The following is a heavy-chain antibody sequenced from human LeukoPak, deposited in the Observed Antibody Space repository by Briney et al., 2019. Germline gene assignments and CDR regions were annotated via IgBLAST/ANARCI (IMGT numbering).Heavy chain of an antibody. CDR2: ISSSGTTI. Sequence: GGSLRLSCAASGFTFRSYEMNWVRQAPGKGLEWVSYISSSGTTIYYADSVKGRFTISRDNSKNTLYLQMNSLRAEDTAVYYCARVSSYYYYYYMDVWGKGTTVTISS. CDR1: GFTFRSYE. J-gene: IGHJ6*03. V-gene: IGHV3-48*03. CDR3: ARVSSYYYYYYMDV.